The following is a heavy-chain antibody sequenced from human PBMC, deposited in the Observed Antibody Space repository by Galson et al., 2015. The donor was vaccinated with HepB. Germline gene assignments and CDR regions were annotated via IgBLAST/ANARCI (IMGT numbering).Heavy chain of an antibody. CDR2: INSDGSST. CDR1: GFTFSSYW. Sequence: SLRLSCAASGFTFSSYWMHWVRHAPGKGLVWVSRINSDGSSTSYADSVKGRFTISRDNAKNTLYLQMNSLRAEDTAVYYCASSYSYGYGMDVWGQGTTVTVSS. CDR3: ASSYSYGYGMDV. J-gene: IGHJ6*02. D-gene: IGHD5-18*01. V-gene: IGHV3-74*01.